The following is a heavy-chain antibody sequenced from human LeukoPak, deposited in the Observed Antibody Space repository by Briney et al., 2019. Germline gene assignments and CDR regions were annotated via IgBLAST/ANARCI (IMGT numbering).Heavy chain of an antibody. V-gene: IGHV1-2*02. CDR3: ARGGRTPIFGVVGAKTSWFDP. J-gene: IGHJ5*02. CDR1: GYTFTGYY. D-gene: IGHD1-26*01. Sequence: GASVKVSCKASGYTFTGYYMHWVRQAPGQGLEWMGWINPNSGGTNYAQKFQGRVTMTRDTSISSAYMELSRLRSDDTAVYYCARGGRTPIFGVVGAKTSWFDPWGQGTLVTVSS. CDR2: INPNSGGT.